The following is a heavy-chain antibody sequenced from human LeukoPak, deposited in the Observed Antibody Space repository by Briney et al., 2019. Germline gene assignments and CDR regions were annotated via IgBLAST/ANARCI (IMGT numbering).Heavy chain of an antibody. CDR3: ARDDLPGYCSSTSCYAPPLFDY. CDR1: GFTFSDYW. D-gene: IGHD2-2*01. CDR2: INTDGSTT. J-gene: IGHJ4*02. Sequence: PGGSLRLSCAASGFTFSDYWMDWVRQAPGKGLVWVSRINTDGSTTKYADSVKGRFTISRDNSKNTLYLQMNSLRAEDTAVYYCARDDLPGYCSSTSCYAPPLFDYWGQGTLVTVSS. V-gene: IGHV3-74*03.